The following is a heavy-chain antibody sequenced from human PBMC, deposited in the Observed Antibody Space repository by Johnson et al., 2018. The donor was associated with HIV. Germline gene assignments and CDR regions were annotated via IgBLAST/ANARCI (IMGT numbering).Heavy chain of an antibody. J-gene: IGHJ3*02. CDR3: ARDRGYWDAFDI. D-gene: IGHD3-22*01. V-gene: IGHV3-11*04. Sequence: QVQLVESGGGLVKPGGSLRLSCAASGFTFSDYYMSWIRQTPGKGLEWVSYISSSGTTVYSAASVKGRFSISRDNAKHSLYLQMNSLRAEDTAVYYCARDRGYWDAFDIWGQGTMVTVSS. CDR1: GFTFSDYY. CDR2: ISSSGTTV.